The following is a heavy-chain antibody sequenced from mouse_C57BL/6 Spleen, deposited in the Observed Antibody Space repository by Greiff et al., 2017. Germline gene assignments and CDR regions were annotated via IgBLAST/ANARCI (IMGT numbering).Heavy chain of an antibody. J-gene: IGHJ2*01. CDR1: GYTFTSYW. CDR3: ANLPYDGRSYGGY. V-gene: IGHV1-64*01. D-gene: IGHD1-1*01. CDR2: IHPNSGST. Sequence: VQLQQPGAELVKPGASVKLSCKASGYTFTSYWMHWVKQRPGQGLEWIGMIHPNSGSTNYNEKFKSKATLTVDKSSSTAYMQLSSLTSEDSAVYYCANLPYDGRSYGGYWGQGTTLTVSS.